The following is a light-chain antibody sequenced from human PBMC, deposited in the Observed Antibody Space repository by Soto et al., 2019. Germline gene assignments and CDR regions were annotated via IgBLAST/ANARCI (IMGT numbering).Light chain of an antibody. J-gene: IGKJ2*01. CDR2: GAS. CDR1: QSISTW. Sequence: DIQRTQSPSTLSASVGDRVTITCRASQSISTWLAWYHQKPGKAPKLLISGASSLESGVPSRFSGSGSGTEFSLAISSLQPDDFATYYCQQYNYYPYTFGEGTKLEIK. V-gene: IGKV1-5*01. CDR3: QQYNYYPYT.